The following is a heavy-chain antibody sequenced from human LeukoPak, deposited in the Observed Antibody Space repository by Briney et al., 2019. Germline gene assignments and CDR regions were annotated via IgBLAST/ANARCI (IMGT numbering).Heavy chain of an antibody. V-gene: IGHV3-21*01. Sequence: GGSLRLSCAASGFTFSSYSMNWVRQAPGKGLEWVSSISSSSSYIYYADSVKGRFTISRDNAKNSLYLQMNSLRAEDTAVYYCARASDSSADAFDIWGQGTMVTVSS. CDR1: GFTFSSYS. CDR2: ISSSSSYI. D-gene: IGHD6-19*01. J-gene: IGHJ3*02. CDR3: ARASDSSADAFDI.